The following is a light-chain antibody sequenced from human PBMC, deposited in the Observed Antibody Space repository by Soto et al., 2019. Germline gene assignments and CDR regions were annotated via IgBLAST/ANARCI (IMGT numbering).Light chain of an antibody. V-gene: IGLV1-47*01. Sequence: QSVLTQPPSASGTPGQRVTISCSGSSSNIGSNYVYWYQQPPGTAPQLLIYRNNQRPSGVPGRFSGYKSGTSASLAISGLGSEDEADYYCAAWDDSLSGVVFGGGTKVTVL. J-gene: IGLJ2*01. CDR2: RNN. CDR3: AAWDDSLSGVV. CDR1: SSNIGSNY.